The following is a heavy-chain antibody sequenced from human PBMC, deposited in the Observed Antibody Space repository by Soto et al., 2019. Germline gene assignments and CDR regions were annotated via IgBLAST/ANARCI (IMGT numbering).Heavy chain of an antibody. CDR3: ARVTIAAAGNWFDP. V-gene: IGHV1-18*01. J-gene: IGHJ5*02. D-gene: IGHD6-13*01. Sequence: ASVKVSCKASGYTFTSYGISWVRQAPGQGLERMGWISAYNGNTNYAQKLQGRVTMTTDTSTSTAYMELRSLRSDDTAVYYCARVTIAAAGNWFDPWGQGTLVTVSS. CDR2: ISAYNGNT. CDR1: GYTFTSYG.